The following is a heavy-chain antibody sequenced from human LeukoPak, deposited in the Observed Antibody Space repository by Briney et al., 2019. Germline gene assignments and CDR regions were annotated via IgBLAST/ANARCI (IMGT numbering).Heavy chain of an antibody. CDR3: AGYGGNSRAAFDI. CDR1: GGSISSYY. D-gene: IGHD4-23*01. Sequence: SETLSLTCTVSGGSISSYYWSWIRQLPGKGLEWIGYIYYSGSTNYNPSLKSRVTISVDTSKNQFSLKLSSVTAADAAVYYCAGYGGNSRAAFDIWGQGTMVTVSS. J-gene: IGHJ3*02. CDR2: IYYSGST. V-gene: IGHV4-59*08.